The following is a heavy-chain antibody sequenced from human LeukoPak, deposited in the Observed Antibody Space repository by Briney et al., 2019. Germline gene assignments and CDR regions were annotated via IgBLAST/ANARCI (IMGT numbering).Heavy chain of an antibody. Sequence: RPSETLSLTCAVSGDSISSGGYSWSWIRQPPGKGLEWIGYIYHSGSTYYNPSLKSRVTISVDRSKNQFSLKLSSVTAADTAVYYCARGPVTVVTPNYFDYWGQGTLVTVSS. CDR1: GDSISSGGYS. J-gene: IGHJ4*02. CDR2: IYHSGST. CDR3: ARGPVTVVTPNYFDY. D-gene: IGHD4-23*01. V-gene: IGHV4-30-2*01.